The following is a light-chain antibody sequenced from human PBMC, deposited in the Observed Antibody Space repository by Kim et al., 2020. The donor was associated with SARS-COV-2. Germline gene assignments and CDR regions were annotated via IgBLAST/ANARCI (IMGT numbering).Light chain of an antibody. CDR3: NSRDSSGNQV. CDR2: AKD. Sequence: SSELTQDPAVSVALGQTVRITCQGDSLRNYFSSWYQQKSGQAPVLLIFAKDSRPSGIPYRFSGSSSGNTASLTITGAQAEDEADYYCNSRDSSGNQVFGGGTPLTVL. J-gene: IGLJ3*02. CDR1: SLRNYF. V-gene: IGLV3-19*01.